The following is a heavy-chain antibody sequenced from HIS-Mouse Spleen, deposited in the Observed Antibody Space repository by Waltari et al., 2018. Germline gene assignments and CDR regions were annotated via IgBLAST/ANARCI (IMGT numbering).Heavy chain of an antibody. CDR3: AREIPYSSSWYDWYFDL. Sequence: QLQLQESGPGRVKPSETLSPPCTVSGGSISSSSYYWVGIRQPPGKGLEWIGSIYYSGSTYYNPSLKSRVTISVDTSKNQFSLKLSSVTAADTAVYYCAREIPYSSSWYDWYFDLWGRGTLVTVSS. V-gene: IGHV4-39*07. D-gene: IGHD6-13*01. J-gene: IGHJ2*01. CDR2: IYYSGST. CDR1: GGSISSSSYY.